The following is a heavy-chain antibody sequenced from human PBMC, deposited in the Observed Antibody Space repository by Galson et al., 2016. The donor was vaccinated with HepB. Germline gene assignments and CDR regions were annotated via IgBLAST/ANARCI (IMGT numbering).Heavy chain of an antibody. CDR1: GGSISSGGYS. V-gene: IGHV4-30-2*01. D-gene: IGHD2-21*02. Sequence: TLSLTCAVSGGSISSGGYSWSWIRQPPGKGLEWIGYIYHSGSTYYNPSLKSRVTISVDRSKNQFSLKLSSVTAADTAVYYCARAVILDWYFDLWGRGTLVTVSS. CDR3: ARAVILDWYFDL. CDR2: IYHSGST. J-gene: IGHJ2*01.